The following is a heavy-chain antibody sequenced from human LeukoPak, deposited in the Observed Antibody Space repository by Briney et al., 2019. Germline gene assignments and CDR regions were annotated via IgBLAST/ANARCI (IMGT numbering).Heavy chain of an antibody. J-gene: IGHJ4*02. CDR2: IVVGRCNT. CDR1: GFTFTSSA. V-gene: IGHV1-58*01. Sequence: ASVKVSCKASGFTFTSSAVQGVRQARGQGLEWIGWIVVGRCNTNYAQKFEGRVTITRGMSTSTAEMELGRLKSEGTAVYYCAALDYDILTGYYKDYYFDYWGQGTLVTVSS. D-gene: IGHD3-9*01. CDR3: AALDYDILTGYYKDYYFDY.